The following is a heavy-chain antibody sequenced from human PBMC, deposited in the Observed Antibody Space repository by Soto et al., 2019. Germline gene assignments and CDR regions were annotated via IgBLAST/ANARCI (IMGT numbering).Heavy chain of an antibody. CDR1: GFTFSSYG. CDR2: IWYDGSNK. D-gene: IGHD3-3*01. V-gene: IGHV3-33*01. J-gene: IGHJ6*02. CDR3: ARDSSYYDFWSGYPAPYYYYYGMDV. Sequence: GGSLRLSCAASGFTFSSYGMHWARQAPGKGLEWVAVIWYDGSNKYYADSVKGRFTISRDNSKNTLYLQMNSLRAEDTAVYYCARDSSYYDFWSGYPAPYYYYYGMDVWGQGTTVTVSS.